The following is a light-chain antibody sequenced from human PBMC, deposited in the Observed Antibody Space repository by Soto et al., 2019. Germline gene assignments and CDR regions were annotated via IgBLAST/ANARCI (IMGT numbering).Light chain of an antibody. CDR3: TSYTSSSTLDV. J-gene: IGLJ1*01. CDR1: SSDVGGYNY. Sequence: QSLLTQPASVSESPGQSITISCTGTSSDVGGYNYVSWYQQHPCKAPKLMIYEVSNRPLGVSNRFSRSKSGNTASLTISGLQAEDESDYYCTSYTSSSTLDVIGTRTKVTVL. V-gene: IGLV2-14*01. CDR2: EVS.